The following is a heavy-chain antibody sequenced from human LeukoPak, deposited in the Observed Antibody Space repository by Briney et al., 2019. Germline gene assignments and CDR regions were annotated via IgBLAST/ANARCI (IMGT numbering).Heavy chain of an antibody. CDR3: ARLSRRLMGRYFDWLLSEGWFDP. CDR1: GFSFSNYG. D-gene: IGHD3-9*01. CDR2: IRYDSSKK. Sequence: GGSLRLSCVASGFSFSNYGMHWVRQAPGKGLEWVTFIRYDSSKKYYADSVKGRFAISRDNSKNTVYLQMNSLGAEDTAVYYCARLSRRLMGRYFDWLLSEGWFDPWGQGTLVTVSS. J-gene: IGHJ5*02. V-gene: IGHV3-30*02.